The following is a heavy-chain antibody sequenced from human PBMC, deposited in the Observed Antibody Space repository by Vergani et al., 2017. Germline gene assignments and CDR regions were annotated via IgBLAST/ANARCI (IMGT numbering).Heavy chain of an antibody. CDR2: ISSNGGST. J-gene: IGHJ4*02. D-gene: IGHD4-17*01. CDR3: VKEIEYGDHTGGVDY. CDR1: GFTFSSYA. Sequence: EVQLVESGGGLVQPGGSLRLSCSASGFTFSSYAMHWVRQAPGKGLEYVSAISSNGGSTYYADSVKGRFTISRDNSKNTLYLQMSSLRAEDTAVYYCVKEIEYGDHTGGVDYWGQGTLVTVSS. V-gene: IGHV3-64D*06.